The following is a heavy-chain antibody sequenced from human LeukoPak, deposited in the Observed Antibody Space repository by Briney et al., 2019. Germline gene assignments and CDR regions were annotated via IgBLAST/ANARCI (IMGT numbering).Heavy chain of an antibody. CDR2: IIPILGIA. Sequence: ASVKVSCKASGGTLSSYTISWVRQVPGQGLEWMGRIIPILGIANYAQKFQGRVTVTADKSTSTAYMELSSLRSEDTAVYYCARVRRGDDSSGPRGQGTLVTVAS. CDR1: GGTLSSYT. D-gene: IGHD6-19*01. J-gene: IGHJ4*02. CDR3: ARVRRGDDSSGP. V-gene: IGHV1-69*02.